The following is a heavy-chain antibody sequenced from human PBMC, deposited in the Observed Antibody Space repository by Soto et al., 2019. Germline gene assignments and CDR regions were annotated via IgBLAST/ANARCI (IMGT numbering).Heavy chain of an antibody. CDR2: IIPMFGTA. V-gene: IGHV1-69*01. D-gene: IGHD2-2*01. Sequence: QVQLVQSGAEVRKPGSSVKVSCKASGGTFSTYAISWVRQAPGQGLEWMGGIIPMFGTAKYAQRFQGSFTITADGSTSTASMELTSLRSEDTALYFCARTQGAEFQLLYAFDIWGQGTMVTVSS. J-gene: IGHJ3*02. CDR1: GGTFSTYA. CDR3: ARTQGAEFQLLYAFDI.